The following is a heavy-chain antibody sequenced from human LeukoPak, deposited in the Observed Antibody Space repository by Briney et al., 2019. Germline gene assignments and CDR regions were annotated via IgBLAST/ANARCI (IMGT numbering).Heavy chain of an antibody. Sequence: GGSLRLSCAASGFTFSNYAMSWVRQAPGKGLEWVSTINDRGIATYYADSVKGRFTISRDNSKNTLYLQMNSLRAEDTAVYYCASPEMARDGTYAMDVWGQGTTVTVSS. CDR1: GFTFSNYA. D-gene: IGHD5-24*01. CDR2: INDRGIAT. V-gene: IGHV3-23*01. CDR3: ASPEMARDGTYAMDV. J-gene: IGHJ6*02.